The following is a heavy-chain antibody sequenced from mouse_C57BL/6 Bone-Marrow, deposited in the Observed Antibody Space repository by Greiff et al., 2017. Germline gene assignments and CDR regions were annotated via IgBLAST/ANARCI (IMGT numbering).Heavy chain of an antibody. V-gene: IGHV5-4*03. Sequence: EVKLVESGGGLVKPGGSLKLSCAASGFTFSSYAMSWVRQTPEKRLEWVATISDGGSYTYYTDNVKGRFTISRYNAKNNLYMQMSHLKSEDTAMSCCARCRVYSFDFWGRGTSVTFSS. CDR2: ISDGGSYT. D-gene: IGHD3-3*01. J-gene: IGHJ4*01. CDR1: GFTFSSYA. CDR3: ARCRVYSFDF.